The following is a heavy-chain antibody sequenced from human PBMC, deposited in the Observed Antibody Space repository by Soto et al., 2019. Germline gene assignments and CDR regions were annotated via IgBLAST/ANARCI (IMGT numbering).Heavy chain of an antibody. J-gene: IGHJ4*02. CDR1: GFTFSSYW. D-gene: IGHD6-19*01. V-gene: IGHV3-7*01. CDR2: IKQDGSEK. CDR3: ARSLAVAGTGVDY. Sequence: GGSLRLSCAASGFTFSSYWMSWVRQAPGKGLEWVANIKQDGSEKYYVDSVKGRFTISRDNAKNSLYLQMNSLRAEDTAVYYCARSLAVAGTGVDYWGQGTLVTVSS.